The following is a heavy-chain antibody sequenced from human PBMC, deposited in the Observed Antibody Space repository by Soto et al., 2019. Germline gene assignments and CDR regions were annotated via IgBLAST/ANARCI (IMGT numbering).Heavy chain of an antibody. CDR3: ASRIAAAGTWYFDL. Sequence: QVQLQESGPGLVKPSGTLSLTCAVSGGSISSSNWWSWVRQPPGKGLEWIGGIYHSGSTNYNPSLKSRVTISVDKSKNQFSLKLSSVTAADTAVYYCASRIAAAGTWYFDLWGRGTLVTVSS. D-gene: IGHD6-13*01. CDR1: GGSISSSNW. CDR2: IYHSGST. V-gene: IGHV4-4*02. J-gene: IGHJ2*01.